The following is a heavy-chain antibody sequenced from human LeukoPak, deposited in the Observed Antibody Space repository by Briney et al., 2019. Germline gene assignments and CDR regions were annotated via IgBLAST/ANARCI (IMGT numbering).Heavy chain of an antibody. CDR1: GGTFSSYA. V-gene: IGHV1-69*05. CDR3: ARPNYYDSSGSMEYDAFDI. J-gene: IGHJ3*02. Sequence: ASVKVSCKAPGGTFSSYAISWVRQAPGQGLEWMGGIIPIFGTANYAQKFQGRVTITTDESTSTAYMELSSLRSEDTAVYYCARPNYYDSSGSMEYDAFDIWGQGAMVTVSS. D-gene: IGHD3-22*01. CDR2: IIPIFGTA.